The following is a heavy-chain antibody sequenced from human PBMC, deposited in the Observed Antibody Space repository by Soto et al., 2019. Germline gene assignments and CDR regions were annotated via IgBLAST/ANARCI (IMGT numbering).Heavy chain of an antibody. CDR1: GDSISRSSYY. CDR3: ARHTNWNAAFDAFEI. D-gene: IGHD1-1*01. V-gene: IGHV4-39*01. J-gene: IGHJ3*02. Sequence: QLQLQESGPGLVKPSETLSLTCTVSGDSISRSSYYWGWIRQPPGMGLEWIGSIYYSGSSYYSPSLKSRVTISVDTSKNQISLNLTSVTGADTAVYYCARHTNWNAAFDAFEIWGQGTMVTVSA. CDR2: IYYSGSS.